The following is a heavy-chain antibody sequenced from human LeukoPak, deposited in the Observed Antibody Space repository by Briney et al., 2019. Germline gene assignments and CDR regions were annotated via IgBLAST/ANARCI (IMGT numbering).Heavy chain of an antibody. Sequence: GGSLRLSCAASGFTFSNYWMHWVRQAPGKGLVWSSGINSDGINTSYADSVKGRFTISRDNAKNTLYLQMNSLRAEDTAVYYCARDFKIRDRSGSFDIWGQGTMVTVSS. CDR1: GFTFSNYW. V-gene: IGHV3-74*01. J-gene: IGHJ3*02. D-gene: IGHD6-13*01. CDR2: INSDGINT. CDR3: ARDFKIRDRSGSFDI.